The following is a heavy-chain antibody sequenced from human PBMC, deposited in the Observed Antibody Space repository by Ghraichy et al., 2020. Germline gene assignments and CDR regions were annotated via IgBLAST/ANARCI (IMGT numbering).Heavy chain of an antibody. D-gene: IGHD3-10*01. J-gene: IGHJ4*02. V-gene: IGHV4-34*01. Sequence: SQTLSLTCAVYGGSFSSYYWSWIRQPPGKGLEWIGEINHSGSTNYNPSLKSRVTISVDTSKNQFSLKLSSVTAADTAVYYCARGEVTITMVQGLIIYYFDYWGQGTLVTVSS. CDR2: INHSGST. CDR3: ARGEVTITMVQGLIIYYFDY. CDR1: GGSFSSYY.